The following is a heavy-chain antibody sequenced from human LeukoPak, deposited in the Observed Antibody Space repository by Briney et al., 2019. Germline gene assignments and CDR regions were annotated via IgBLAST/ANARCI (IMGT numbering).Heavy chain of an antibody. Sequence: ASVKVSCKASGGTFSSYAISWVRQAPGQGLEWMGRIIPIFGTVNYAQKFQGRVTITTDESTSTAYMELSSLRSEDTAVYYCARDRKPYYYDSSGYYGFDYWGQGTLVTVSS. CDR3: ARDRKPYYYDSSGYYGFDY. D-gene: IGHD3-22*01. CDR1: GGTFSSYA. CDR2: IIPIFGTV. V-gene: IGHV1-69*05. J-gene: IGHJ4*02.